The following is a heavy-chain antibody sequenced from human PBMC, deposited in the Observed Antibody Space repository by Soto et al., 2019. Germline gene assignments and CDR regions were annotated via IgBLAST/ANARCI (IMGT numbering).Heavy chain of an antibody. V-gene: IGHV1-69*13. CDR3: ARDRIAADKRAFDI. CDR2: IIPIFGTA. CDR1: GGTFSSYA. J-gene: IGHJ3*02. Sequence: SVKVSCKXSGGTFSSYAISWVRQAPGQGLEWMGGIIPIFGTANYAQKFQGRVTITADESTSTAYMELSSLRSEDTAVYYCARDRIAADKRAFDIWGQGTMVTVSS. D-gene: IGHD6-13*01.